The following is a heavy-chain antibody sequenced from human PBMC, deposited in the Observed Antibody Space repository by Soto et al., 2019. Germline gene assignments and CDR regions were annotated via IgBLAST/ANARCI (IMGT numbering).Heavy chain of an antibody. J-gene: IGHJ5*02. CDR3: ARSPPQITMINWFDP. CDR1: GGSISSYY. V-gene: IGHV4-59*12. Sequence: SETLSLTCTVSGGSISSYYWSWIRQPPGKGLEWIGYIYYSGSTNYNPSLKSRVTISVDTSKNQSSLKLSSVTAADTAVYYCARSPPQITMINWFDPWGQGTLVTVSS. CDR2: IYYSGST. D-gene: IGHD3-22*01.